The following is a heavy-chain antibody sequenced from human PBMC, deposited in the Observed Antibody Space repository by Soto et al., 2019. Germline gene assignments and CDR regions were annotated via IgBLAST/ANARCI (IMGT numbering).Heavy chain of an antibody. CDR1: GFTLSSYW. D-gene: IGHD4-17*01. CDR3: MTSVTTHDY. V-gene: IGHV3-7*01. Sequence: EVQLVESGGGLVQPGGSLRLSCAASGFTLSSYWMNWVRLAPGKGLEWVANIKQDGSQKNYVDSVKGRFTISRDNAKNSLYLQISSLRAEDTAVYYCMTSVTTHDYWGQGTLVTVSS. CDR2: IKQDGSQK. J-gene: IGHJ4*02.